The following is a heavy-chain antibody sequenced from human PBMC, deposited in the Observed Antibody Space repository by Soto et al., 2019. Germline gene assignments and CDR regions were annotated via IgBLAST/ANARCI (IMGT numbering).Heavy chain of an antibody. D-gene: IGHD4-17*01. V-gene: IGHV3-23*01. CDR3: ASSPPTDYGDFFDS. J-gene: IGHJ5*01. Sequence: GGSLRLSCAASGFPFSSYAMTWVRQAPGKGLEWVSGVSASGGSTFYADFVKGRVTISRDNSKRMVFLQMDSLRAEDTAVYYCASSPPTDYGDFFDSWGQGTLVTVSS. CDR2: VSASGGST. CDR1: GFPFSSYA.